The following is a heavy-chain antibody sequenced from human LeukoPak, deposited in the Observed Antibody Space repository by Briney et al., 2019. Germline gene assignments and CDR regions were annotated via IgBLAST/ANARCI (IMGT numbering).Heavy chain of an antibody. Sequence: KPGGSLRLSCAASGFTFSSYSMNWVRQPPGKGLEWIGEINHSGSTSYNPSLKSRVTISVDTSKNQFSLKLSSVTAADTAVYYCARGGYIGYSSSWYRGKTDYWGQGTLVTVSS. CDR1: GFTFSSYS. D-gene: IGHD6-13*01. J-gene: IGHJ4*02. CDR2: INHSGST. V-gene: IGHV4-34*01. CDR3: ARGGYIGYSSSWYRGKTDY.